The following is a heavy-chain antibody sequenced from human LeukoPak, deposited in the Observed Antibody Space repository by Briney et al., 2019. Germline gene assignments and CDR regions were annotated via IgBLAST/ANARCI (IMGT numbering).Heavy chain of an antibody. CDR2: ISAYNGNT. Sequence: ASVKVSCKPSGYTLTSYGISWVRQAPGQGLEWMGWISAYNGNTNYAQKLQGRVTMTTDTSTSTAYMELRSLRSDDTGVYYCARWAYCSSTSCHGWFDPWGQGTLVTVPS. CDR3: ARWAYCSSTSCHGWFDP. J-gene: IGHJ5*02. CDR1: GYTLTSYG. V-gene: IGHV1-18*01. D-gene: IGHD2-2*01.